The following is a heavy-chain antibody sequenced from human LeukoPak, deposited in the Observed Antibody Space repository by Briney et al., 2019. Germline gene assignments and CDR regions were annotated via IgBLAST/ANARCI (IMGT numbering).Heavy chain of an antibody. Sequence: ASVKVSCKASGYTFTSYYMHWVRQAPGQGLEWMGIINPSGGSTSYAQKFQGRVTMTRDTSISTAYMELSRLRSDDTAVYYCARVGWGTFDYWGQGTLVTVSS. V-gene: IGHV1-46*01. CDR3: ARVGWGTFDY. D-gene: IGHD1-26*01. CDR1: GYTFTSYY. J-gene: IGHJ4*02. CDR2: INPSGGST.